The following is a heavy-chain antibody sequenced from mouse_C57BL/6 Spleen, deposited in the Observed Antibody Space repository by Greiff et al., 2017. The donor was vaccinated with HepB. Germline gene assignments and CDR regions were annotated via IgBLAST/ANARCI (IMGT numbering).Heavy chain of an antibody. V-gene: IGHV5-4*01. CDR1: GFTFSSYA. CDR3: ARDVITTVLYS. D-gene: IGHD1-1*01. CDR2: ISDGGSYT. Sequence: EVQLVESGGGLVKPGGSLKLSCAASGFTFSSYAMSWVRQTPEKRLEWVATISDGGSYTYYPDNVKGRFTISRDNAKNNLYLQMSHLKSEDTAMYYCARDVITTVLYSWGQGTTLTVSS. J-gene: IGHJ2*01.